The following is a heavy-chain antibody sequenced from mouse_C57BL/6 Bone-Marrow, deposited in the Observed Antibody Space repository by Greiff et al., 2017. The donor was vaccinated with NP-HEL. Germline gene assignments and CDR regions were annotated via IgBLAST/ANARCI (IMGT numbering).Heavy chain of an antibody. J-gene: IGHJ2*01. D-gene: IGHD1-3*01. CDR3: TGELQYYFDY. CDR1: GFNFTDDY. V-gene: IGHV14-4*01. CDR2: IDPENGDT. Sequence: VQLQQSGAELVRPGASVKLSCTASGFNFTDDYMHWVKQRPEQGLEWIGWIDPENGDTEYASKFQGKATITADTSSNTAYLQLSSLTSEDTAVYYCTGELQYYFDYWGQGTTLTVSS.